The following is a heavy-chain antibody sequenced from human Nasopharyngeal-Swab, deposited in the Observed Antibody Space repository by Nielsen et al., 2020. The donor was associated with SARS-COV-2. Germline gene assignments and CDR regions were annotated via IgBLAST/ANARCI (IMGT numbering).Heavy chain of an antibody. CDR1: GFTFDDYA. J-gene: IGHJ5*02. V-gene: IGHV3-9*01. CDR2: ISWNSGSI. CDR3: AKDWAVTYNWFDP. D-gene: IGHD4-11*01. Sequence: GGSLRLSCAASGFTFDDYAMHWVRQAPGKGLEWVSGISWNSGSIGYADSVKGRFTISRDNAKNSLYLQMNSLSAEDTALYYCAKDWAVTYNWFDPWGQGTLVTVSS.